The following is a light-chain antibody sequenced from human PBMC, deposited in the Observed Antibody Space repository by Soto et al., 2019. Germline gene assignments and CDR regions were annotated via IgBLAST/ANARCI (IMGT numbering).Light chain of an antibody. CDR3: FSFTTDWTHV. CDR2: EVS. J-gene: IGLJ1*01. Sequence: SALTQPASVSGSPRQSITISCTGSSGDIGAYNYVSWFQQYPGKAPKLIISEVSNRPSGVSNRFSGSKSGTAASLTISGLQTEDEADYFCFSFTTDWTHVFGTGTKVTVL. CDR1: SGDIGAYNY. V-gene: IGLV2-14*01.